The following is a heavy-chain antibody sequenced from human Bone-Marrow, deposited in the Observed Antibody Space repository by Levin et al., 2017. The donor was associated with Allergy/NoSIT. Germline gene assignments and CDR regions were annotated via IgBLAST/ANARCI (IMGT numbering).Heavy chain of an antibody. D-gene: IGHD6-6*01. J-gene: IGHJ4*02. V-gene: IGHV3-9*01. CDR2: ISWNSGSI. CDR1: GFTFDDYA. Sequence: GGSLRLSCAASGFTFDDYAMHWVRQAPGKGLEWVSGISWNSGSIGYADSVKGRFTISRDNAKNSLYLQMNSLRAEDTALYYCAKGTLAARLDGIDYWGQGTLVTVSS. CDR3: AKGTLAARLDGIDY.